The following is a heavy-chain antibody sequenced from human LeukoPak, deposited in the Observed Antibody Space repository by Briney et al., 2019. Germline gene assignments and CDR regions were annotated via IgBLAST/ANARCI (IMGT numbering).Heavy chain of an antibody. CDR2: IFSSSTYI. CDR1: GFTFSTYS. CDR3: ARDLGYSYGYGFDY. V-gene: IGHV3-21*01. J-gene: IGHJ4*02. D-gene: IGHD5-18*01. Sequence: PGGSLRLSCAASGFTFSTYSMNWVRQAPGKGLEWVSFIFSSSTYIYYTDSVKGRFTISRDNAKNSLYLQMNSLRAEDTAVYYCARDLGYSYGYGFDYWGQGTLVTVSS.